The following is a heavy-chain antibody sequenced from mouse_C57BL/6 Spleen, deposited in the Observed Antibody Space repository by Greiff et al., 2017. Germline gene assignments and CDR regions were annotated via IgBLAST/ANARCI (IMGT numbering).Heavy chain of an antibody. D-gene: IGHD1-1*01. CDR2: IYPGSGST. J-gene: IGHJ2*01. V-gene: IGHV1-55*01. CDR3: AREGITTVVATPFGY. CDR1: GYTFTSYW. Sequence: VQLQQPGAELVKPGASVKMSCKASGYTFTSYWITWVKQRPGQGLEWIGDIYPGSGSTNYNEKFKSKATLTVDTSSSTAYTQLSSLTSEDSAVYYCAREGITTVVATPFGYWGQGTTLTVSS.